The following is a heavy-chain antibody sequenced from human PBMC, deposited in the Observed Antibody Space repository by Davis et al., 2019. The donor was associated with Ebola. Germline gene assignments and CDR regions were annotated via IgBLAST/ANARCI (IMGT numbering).Heavy chain of an antibody. D-gene: IGHD7-27*01. J-gene: IGHJ4*02. CDR2: VSREGNNT. CDR3: TSLTDPFDF. V-gene: IGHV3-74*03. Sequence: GESLKISCAASGFTFSNYWMHWVRQASGKGLVWVSRVSREGNNTAYADSVKGRFTISRDNAKNTLYLQMNSLRVEDTALYHCTSLTDPFDFWGQGTQVTVSS. CDR1: GFTFSNYW.